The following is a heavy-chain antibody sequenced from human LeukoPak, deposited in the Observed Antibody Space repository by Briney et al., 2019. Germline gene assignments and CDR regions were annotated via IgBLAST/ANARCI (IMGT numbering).Heavy chain of an antibody. CDR2: VRSNGGST. CDR3: VKDSITAAGTDY. J-gene: IGHJ4*02. D-gene: IGHD6-13*01. CDR1: GVTFCSYA. Sequence: SLRLSCSASGVTFCSYAMYWVRQAPGKGLEYVSAVRSNGGSTYDADSVKCRWTISRNKTKNTTYLQMIRMSAEDTSVYYCVKDSITAAGTDYWGQGTLVTVSS. V-gene: IGHV3-64D*06.